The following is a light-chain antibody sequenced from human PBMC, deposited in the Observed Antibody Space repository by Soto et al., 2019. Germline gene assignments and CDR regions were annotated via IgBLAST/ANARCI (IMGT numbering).Light chain of an antibody. CDR2: EDD. J-gene: IGLJ2*01. V-gene: IGLV6-57*01. CDR1: SGSIASSY. CDR3: QSYDTSLLI. Sequence: NFMLTQPHSVSASPGKTVTISCTRSSGSIASSYVQWYQLRPGSYPTTVIYEDDQRTAGVPDRFSGSVDTTSNSASLTISGLQIEDEADYFCQSYDTSLLIFGGGTKVTVL.